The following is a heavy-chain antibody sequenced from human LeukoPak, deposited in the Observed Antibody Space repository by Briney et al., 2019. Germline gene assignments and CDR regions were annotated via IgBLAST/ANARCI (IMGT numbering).Heavy chain of an antibody. CDR1: GGSISSYY. D-gene: IGHD6-13*01. Sequence: SETLSLTCTVSGGSISSYYWSWFGQPPGRGRGWLGYIYYIGSTNYNPSLKSRVTISVDTSKNQFSLKLSSVTAADTAVYYCARDKGLAAAGVFYYYYGMDVWGQGTTVTVSS. CDR3: ARDKGLAAAGVFYYYYGMDV. J-gene: IGHJ6*02. V-gene: IGHV4-59*13. CDR2: IYYIGST.